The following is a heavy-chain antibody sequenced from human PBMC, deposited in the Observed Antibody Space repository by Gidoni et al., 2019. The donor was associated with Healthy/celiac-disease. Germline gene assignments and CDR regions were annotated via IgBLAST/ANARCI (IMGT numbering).Heavy chain of an antibody. Sequence: QVQLQESGPGLVKPSETLSLTCTVSGGSISSYYWSWIRQPAGKGLEWIGRMYTSGSTNYNPSLKSRVTMSVDTSKNQFSLKLSSVTAADTAVYYCAREAGAPELDYYDSSGFVYYYYMDVWGKGTTVTVSS. V-gene: IGHV4-4*07. CDR1: GGSISSYY. CDR2: MYTSGST. CDR3: AREAGAPELDYYDSSGFVYYYYMDV. D-gene: IGHD3-22*01. J-gene: IGHJ6*03.